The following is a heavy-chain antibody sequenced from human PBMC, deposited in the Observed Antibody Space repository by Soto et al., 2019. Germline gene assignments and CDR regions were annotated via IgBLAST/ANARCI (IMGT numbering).Heavy chain of an antibody. Sequence: EVQLVESGGGLVQPSRSLRLSCAASGFTFDDYAMHWVRQAPGKGLEWVSGISWNSGSIGYADSVKGRFTISRDNAKNSLYLQMNSLRAEDTALYYCAKDKGGLGCSCGSCYSVIDYWGQGTLVTVSS. CDR3: AKDKGGLGCSCGSCYSVIDY. CDR1: GFTFDDYA. V-gene: IGHV3-9*01. CDR2: ISWNSGSI. J-gene: IGHJ4*02. D-gene: IGHD2-15*01.